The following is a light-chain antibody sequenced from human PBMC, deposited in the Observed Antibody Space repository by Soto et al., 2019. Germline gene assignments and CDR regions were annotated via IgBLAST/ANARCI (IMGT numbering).Light chain of an antibody. Sequence: AIQLTQSPSSLYASVGDRVTITCRASQGISNALAWYQQKPGRPPKLLIYDASTLQSGVSPRFSGSGSGTDFALTISSLRPEDFTTYYCQHFSTYPLSFGGGTKVEI. V-gene: IGKV1-13*02. CDR3: QHFSTYPLS. CDR2: DAS. CDR1: QGISNA. J-gene: IGKJ4*01.